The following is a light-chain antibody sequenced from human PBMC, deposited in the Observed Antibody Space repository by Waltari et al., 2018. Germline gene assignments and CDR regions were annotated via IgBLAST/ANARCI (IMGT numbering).Light chain of an antibody. CDR3: QQYTSFSLT. CDR2: KAS. CDR1: QIISIW. V-gene: IGKV1-5*03. Sequence: DIQMTQSPSSLSASIADRLTFPCRASQIISIWLAWYQQKPGKAPKLLISKASTLESGVPSRFSGSGSGTEFTLTISSLQPDDFATYYCQQYTSFSLTFGGGTTVEIK. J-gene: IGKJ4*01.